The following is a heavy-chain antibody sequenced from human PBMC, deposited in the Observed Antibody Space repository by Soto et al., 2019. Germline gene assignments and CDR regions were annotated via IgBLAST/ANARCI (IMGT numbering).Heavy chain of an antibody. D-gene: IGHD5-18*01. J-gene: IGHJ6*02. CDR2: IKSKTDGGTT. Sequence: PGGSLILSCAASGFTFSNAWMSWVRPAPGKGLEWVGRIKSKTDGGTTDYAAPVKGRFTISRDDSKNTLYLQMNSLKTEDTAVYYCTTDSHRYSARWYYYYGMDVWGQGTTVTVSS. V-gene: IGHV3-15*01. CDR3: TTDSHRYSARWYYYYGMDV. CDR1: GFTFSNAW.